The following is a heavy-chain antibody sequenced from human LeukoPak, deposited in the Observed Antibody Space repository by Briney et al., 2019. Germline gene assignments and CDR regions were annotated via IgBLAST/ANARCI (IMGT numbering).Heavy chain of an antibody. CDR2: IRSKANSYPT. J-gene: IGHJ3*02. CDR1: GFTFSGSA. V-gene: IGHV3-73*01. Sequence: GGSLRLSCAASGFTFSGSAMHWVRQASGKGLEWVGLIRSKANSYPTAYAASVKGRFTISRDDSKNTAYLQMNSLKTEETAVYYCTSLWRGYYDSSGSNDAFDIWGQGTMVTVSS. D-gene: IGHD3-22*01. CDR3: TSLWRGYYDSSGSNDAFDI.